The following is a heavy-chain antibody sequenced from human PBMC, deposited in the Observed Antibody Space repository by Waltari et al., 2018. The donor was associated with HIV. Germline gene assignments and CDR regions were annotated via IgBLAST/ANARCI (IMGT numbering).Heavy chain of an antibody. CDR2: INAGNGNT. J-gene: IGHJ3*02. CDR1: GYTFTSYA. D-gene: IGHD3-16*01. CDR3: ARDPGDPSQGGQSAFDI. V-gene: IGHV1-3*01. Sequence: QVQLVQSGAEVKKPGASVKVSCKASGYTFTSYALHWVRHAPGQRLEWMGWINAGNGNTKYSQKFQGRVTITRDTSASTAYMELSSLRSEDTAVYYCARDPGDPSQGGQSAFDIWGQGTMVTVSS.